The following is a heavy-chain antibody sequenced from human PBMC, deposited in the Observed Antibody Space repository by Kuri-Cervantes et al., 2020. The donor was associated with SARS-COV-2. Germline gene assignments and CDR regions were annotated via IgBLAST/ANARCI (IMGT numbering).Heavy chain of an antibody. CDR3: ARLRYCSSTSCWHFDY. CDR2: IYHSGST. V-gene: IGHV4-39*07. J-gene: IGHJ4*02. Sequence: GSLRLSCTVSGGSISSSSYYWGWIRQAPGKGLEWIGSIYHSGSTYYNPSLKSRVTISVDTSKNQFSLKLSSVTAADTAVYYCARLRYCSSTSCWHFDYWGQGTLVTVSS. D-gene: IGHD2-2*01. CDR1: GGSISSSSYY.